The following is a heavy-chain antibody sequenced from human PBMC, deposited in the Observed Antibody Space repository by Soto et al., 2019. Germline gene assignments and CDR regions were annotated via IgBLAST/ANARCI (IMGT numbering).Heavy chain of an antibody. V-gene: IGHV3-30*19. Sequence: QVQLVESGGGVVQPGTSVRLSCVGSGFTFRSYVIHCVRQAPGKGLEWVALTSYDGSNKYCDDSVKGRFTISRDNSRNTVDLQMDSLRLEDTALYYCARWGTTGGLDVWGQGTLVSVSS. J-gene: IGHJ4*02. CDR3: ARWGTTGGLDV. CDR1: GFTFRSYV. D-gene: IGHD3-16*01. CDR2: TSYDGSNK.